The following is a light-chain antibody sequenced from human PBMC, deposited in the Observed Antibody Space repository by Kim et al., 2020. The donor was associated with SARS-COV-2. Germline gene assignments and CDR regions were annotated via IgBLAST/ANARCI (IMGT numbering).Light chain of an antibody. CDR3: QQHSDWPLT. Sequence: VMTQSPAILSVSPGEGATLSCRASQTIRNNYLAWYQQKPGQAPRPLIYLASTRATGIPARFSGSGSGTEFTLSISSLQSEDSAIYYCQQHSDWPLTFGGGTKVDIK. J-gene: IGKJ4*01. V-gene: IGKV3-15*01. CDR1: QTIRNN. CDR2: LAS.